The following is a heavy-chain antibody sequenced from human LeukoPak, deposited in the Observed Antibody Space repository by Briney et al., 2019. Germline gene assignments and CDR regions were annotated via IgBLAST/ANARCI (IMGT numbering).Heavy chain of an antibody. V-gene: IGHV4-59*08. CDR3: ASRIAAAGSSGAEYFQH. CDR2: IYYSGST. CDR1: GGSISSYY. Sequence: ASETLSLTCTVSGGSISSYYWSWIRQPPGKGLEWIGYIYYSGSTNYNPSLKSRVTISVDTSKNQFSLKLSSVTAADTAVYYCASRIAAAGSSGAEYFQHWGQGTLVTVSS. J-gene: IGHJ1*01. D-gene: IGHD6-13*01.